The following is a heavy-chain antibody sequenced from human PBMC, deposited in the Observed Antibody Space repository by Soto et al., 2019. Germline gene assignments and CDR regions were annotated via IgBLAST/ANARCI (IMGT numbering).Heavy chain of an antibody. J-gene: IGHJ6*02. D-gene: IGHD2-15*01. CDR3: AHVLVVVANYGMDV. V-gene: IGHV2-5*02. Sequence: QITLKESGPTLVKPTQTLTLTCTFSGFSLSTSGVGVGWIRQPPGKALEWLALIYWDDDKRYSPSLTSRLTITKDTSKNHVVLTMTNMYPVDTATYYCAHVLVVVANYGMDVWGQGTTVTVSS. CDR2: IYWDDDK. CDR1: GFSLSTSGVG.